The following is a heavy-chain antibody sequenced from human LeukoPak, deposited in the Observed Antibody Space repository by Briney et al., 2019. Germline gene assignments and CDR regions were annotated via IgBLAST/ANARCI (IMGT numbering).Heavy chain of an antibody. Sequence: PGGSLRLSCVASGFTFSDYYMSWIRQAPGKGLEWVSYISSRDNTIYYADSVKGRFTISRDNSKNTLYLQMNSLRAEDTAVYYCAKDDISGYFDYWGQGTLVTVSS. D-gene: IGHD5-12*01. V-gene: IGHV3-11*04. CDR2: ISSRDNTI. CDR1: GFTFSDYY. J-gene: IGHJ4*02. CDR3: AKDDISGYFDY.